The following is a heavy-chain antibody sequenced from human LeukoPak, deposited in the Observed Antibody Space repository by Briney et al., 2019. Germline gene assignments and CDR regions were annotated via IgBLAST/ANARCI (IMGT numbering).Heavy chain of an antibody. D-gene: IGHD1-7*01. V-gene: IGHV3-23*01. CDR1: GFNFNNYA. J-gene: IGHJ4*02. Sequence: GGSLRLSCAASGFNFNNYAMSWVRQAPGKGLEWVSHIVASSGATFYADSVKGRFTISRDNSRNTLYLQMSSLRADDTAVYYCAKDAIPRNSIWDYFDYWGQGALVTVSS. CDR3: AKDAIPRNSIWDYFDY. CDR2: IVASSGAT.